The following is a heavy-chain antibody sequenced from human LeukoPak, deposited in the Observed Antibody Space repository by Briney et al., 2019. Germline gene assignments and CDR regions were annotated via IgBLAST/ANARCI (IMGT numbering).Heavy chain of an antibody. CDR2: IYDRGST. CDR1: GGSISSYY. CDR3: GRQAPGEGHFDY. J-gene: IGHJ4*02. Sequence: KPSETLSLTCTVSGGSISSYYWSWIRQPPGKGLEWIGNIYDRGSTKYNPSLKSRVTISVDTSKNQFSLRLSSVTAADTAMYYCGRQAPGEGHFDYWGQGTLVTVSS. V-gene: IGHV4-59*01.